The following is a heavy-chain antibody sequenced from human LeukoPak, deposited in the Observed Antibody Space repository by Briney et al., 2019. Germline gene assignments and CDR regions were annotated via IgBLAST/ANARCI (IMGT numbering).Heavy chain of an antibody. D-gene: IGHD3-3*01. CDR3: SRASFGVVVNMYYFDY. CDR1: GFIFGDYA. J-gene: IGHJ4*02. V-gene: IGHV3-49*03. CDR2: IKSKVYGETI. Sequence: GGSLRLSCAASGFIFGDYAMGWFRQAPGKGLEWLSFIKSKVYGETIEYAASVKGRFTISRDDSKSIAYLHMNSLETEDTAIYFCSRASFGVVVNMYYFDYWGLGTLVTVSS.